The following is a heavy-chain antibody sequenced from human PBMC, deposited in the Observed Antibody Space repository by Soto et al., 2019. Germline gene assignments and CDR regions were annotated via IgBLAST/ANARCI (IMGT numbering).Heavy chain of an antibody. V-gene: IGHV1-18*04. D-gene: IGHD2-2*01. CDR1: GYTFTSYG. J-gene: IGHJ5*02. CDR2: ISAYNGNT. Sequence: GASVKVSCKASGYTFTSYGISWVRQAPGQGLEWMGWISAYNGNTNYAQKLQGRVTMTTDTSTSTAYMELRSLRSDDTAVYYCARDNFPLPAAMGDWFDPWGQGTLVTVSS. CDR3: ARDNFPLPAAMGDWFDP.